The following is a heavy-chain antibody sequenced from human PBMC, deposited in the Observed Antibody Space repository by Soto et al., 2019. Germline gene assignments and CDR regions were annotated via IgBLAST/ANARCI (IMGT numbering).Heavy chain of an antibody. Sequence: QVQLMQSGAEVTKPGSSVKDSCKASGGPFNTFGISWVRQAPGQGLEWMGGIIPKYGTTNYARRFQGRVTITADESTTPASLELSSLRHADTAIYYWARTRQRRPLFYVDYWGQGTPISVTS. D-gene: IGHD2-2*01. J-gene: IGHJ4*02. CDR1: GGPFNTFG. CDR2: IIPKYGTT. CDR3: ARTRQRRPLFYVDY. V-gene: IGHV1-69*01.